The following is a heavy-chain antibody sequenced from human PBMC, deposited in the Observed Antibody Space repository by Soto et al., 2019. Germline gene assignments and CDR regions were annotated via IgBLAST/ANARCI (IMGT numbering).Heavy chain of an antibody. Sequence: HPGGSLRLSCAASGFTFSSYAMNWVRQAPGKGLEWVSVISGSDGSTYYADSVKGRFTISRDNSKNTLYLQMNSLRAEDTAVYYCARDPAGALLRYFDWLPGGFDPWGQGTLVTVSS. D-gene: IGHD3-9*01. CDR2: ISGSDGST. CDR3: ARDPAGALLRYFDWLPGGFDP. CDR1: GFTFSSYA. V-gene: IGHV3-23*01. J-gene: IGHJ5*02.